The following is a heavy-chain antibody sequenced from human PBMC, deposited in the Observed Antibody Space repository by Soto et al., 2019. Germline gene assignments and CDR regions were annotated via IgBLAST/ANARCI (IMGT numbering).Heavy chain of an antibody. CDR1: GYTFTGYY. Sequence: GASVKVSCKASGYTFTGYYMQWVRQAPGQGLEWMGYINPVSGGTSSPQKFQGRVTMTRDTSISTAYMELSSLTSDDTAVYYCVRYRRPYAMDVWGQGTTVTVSS. J-gene: IGHJ6*02. CDR2: INPVSGGT. V-gene: IGHV1-2*02. CDR3: VRYRRPYAMDV.